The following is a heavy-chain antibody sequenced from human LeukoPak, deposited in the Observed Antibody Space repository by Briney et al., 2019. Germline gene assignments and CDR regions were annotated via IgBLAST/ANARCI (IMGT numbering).Heavy chain of an antibody. CDR1: GYTFTSYY. D-gene: IGHD2-2*02. J-gene: IGHJ4*02. Sequence: GRSLRLSCAASGYTFTSYYMHWVRQAPGQGLEWMGIINPSGGSTSYAQKFQGRVTMTRDTSTSTVYMELSSLRSEDTAVYYCARGFRGDIVVVPAAIRGVGFDYWGQGTLVTVSS. CDR2: INPSGGST. CDR3: ARGFRGDIVVVPAAIRGVGFDY. V-gene: IGHV1-46*01.